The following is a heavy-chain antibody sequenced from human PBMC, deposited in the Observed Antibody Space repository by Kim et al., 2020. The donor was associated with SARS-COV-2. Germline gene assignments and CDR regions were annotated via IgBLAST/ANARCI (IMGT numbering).Heavy chain of an antibody. D-gene: IGHD2-2*01. CDR2: INPSGGST. Sequence: ASVKVSCKASGYTFTSYYMHWVRQAPGQGLEWMGIINPSGGSTSYAQKFQGRVTMTRDTSTSTVYMELSSLRSEDTAVYYCAKDIVVVPAARQSRSGYYYGMDVWGQGTTVTVSS. V-gene: IGHV1-46*01. CDR3: AKDIVVVPAARQSRSGYYYGMDV. J-gene: IGHJ6*02. CDR1: GYTFTSYY.